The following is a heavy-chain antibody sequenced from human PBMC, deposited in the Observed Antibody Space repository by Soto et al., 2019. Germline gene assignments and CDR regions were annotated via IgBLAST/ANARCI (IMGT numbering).Heavy chain of an antibody. D-gene: IGHD6-19*01. Sequence: QVQLVESGGGVVQPGRSLRLSCAASGFTFSSYAMHWVRQAPGKGLEWVAVISYDGSNKYYADSVKGRFTISRDNSXXPRYLQMNSLRAEDTAVYYCARDPVLAFVAAYYFDYWGQGTLVTVSS. CDR2: ISYDGSNK. CDR1: GFTFSSYA. CDR3: ARDPVLAFVAAYYFDY. V-gene: IGHV3-30-3*01. J-gene: IGHJ4*02.